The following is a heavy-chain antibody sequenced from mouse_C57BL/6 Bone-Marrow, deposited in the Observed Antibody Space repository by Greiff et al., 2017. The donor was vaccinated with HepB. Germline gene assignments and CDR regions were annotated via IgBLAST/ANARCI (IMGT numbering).Heavy chain of an antibody. V-gene: IGHV1-82*01. CDR3: ARGSNSNYAYAMDY. CDR1: GYAFSSSW. CDR2: IYPGDGNT. D-gene: IGHD2-5*01. Sequence: QVQLQQSGPELVKPGASVKISCKASGYAFSSSWMNWVKQRPGQGLDWIGRIYPGDGNTNYNGKFKGKATLTADKSSSTAYMQLSSLTSEDSAVYFCARGSNSNYAYAMDYWGQGTSVTVSS. J-gene: IGHJ4*01.